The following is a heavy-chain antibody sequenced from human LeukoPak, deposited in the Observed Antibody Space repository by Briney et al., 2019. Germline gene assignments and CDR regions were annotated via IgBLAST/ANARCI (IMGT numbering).Heavy chain of an antibody. Sequence: PGGSLRLSCAASGFTFSNYWMQWVRQAPGKGLEWVANTNQDGKAKYYVDSVKGRFTISKDSAKNALDLQMNMLRVDDTAVYYCTRVDPDFWGQGTLVTVSS. J-gene: IGHJ4*02. CDR1: GFTFSNYW. CDR3: TRVDPDF. D-gene: IGHD3-3*01. CDR2: TNQDGKAK. V-gene: IGHV3-7*01.